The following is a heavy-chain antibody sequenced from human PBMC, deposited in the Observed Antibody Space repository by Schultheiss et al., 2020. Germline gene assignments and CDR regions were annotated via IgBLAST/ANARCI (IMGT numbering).Heavy chain of an antibody. CDR2: IYYTGGA. D-gene: IGHD2-21*02. J-gene: IGHJ5*02. CDR1: GGSISSYY. CDR3: ATSPGRAYCGGDCFSGWFDP. Sequence: SQTLSLTCTVSGGSISSYYWSWIRQPPGKGMEWMGYIYYTGGASYNPSLKSRVTISVDTSKNRFSLRLSSVTAADTAVYYCATSPGRAYCGGDCFSGWFDPWGQGTLVTVSS. V-gene: IGHV4-59*01.